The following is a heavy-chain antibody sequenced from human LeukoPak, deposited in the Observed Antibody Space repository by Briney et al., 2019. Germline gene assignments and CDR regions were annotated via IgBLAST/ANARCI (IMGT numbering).Heavy chain of an antibody. CDR3: ACRLGRLTAEPSGY. J-gene: IGHJ4*02. D-gene: IGHD7-27*01. CDR1: GFTVSSNY. V-gene: IGHV3-66*02. CDR2: IYSGGST. Sequence: GGSLRLSCAASGFTVSSNYMSWVRQAPGKGLEWVSVIYSGGSTYYADSVKGRFTISRDNSKNTLYLQMNSLRAEDTAVYYCACRLGRLTAEPSGYWGQGTLVTVSS.